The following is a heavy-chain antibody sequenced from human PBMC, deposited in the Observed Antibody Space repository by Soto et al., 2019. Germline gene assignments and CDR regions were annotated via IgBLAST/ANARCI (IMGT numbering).Heavy chain of an antibody. CDR2: IYYSGST. J-gene: IGHJ5*02. V-gene: IGHV4-59*13. D-gene: IGHD6-13*01. CDR1: GGSISSYY. CDR3: ARDRSSSFYNWFDP. Sequence: SETLSLTCTVSGGSISSYYWSWIRQPPGKGLEWIGYIYYSGSTNYNPSLKSRVTISVDTSKNQFSLKLSSVTAADTAVYYCARDRSSSFYNWFDPWGQGTLVTVSS.